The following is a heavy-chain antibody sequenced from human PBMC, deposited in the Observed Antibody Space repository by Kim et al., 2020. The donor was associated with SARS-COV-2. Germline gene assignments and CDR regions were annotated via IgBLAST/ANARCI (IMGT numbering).Heavy chain of an antibody. Sequence: SETLSLTCTVSGGSISSSSYYWGWIRQPPGKGLEWIGSIYYSGSTYYNPSLKSRVTISVDTSKNQFSLKLSSVTAADTAVYYCASHATYCGGDCYSTRGYLYFEPWGRGTRVTASS. V-gene: IGHV4-39*01. CDR2: IYYSGST. D-gene: IGHD2-21*01. J-gene: IGHJ2*01. CDR3: ASHATYCGGDCYSTRGYLYFEP. CDR1: GGSISSSSYY.